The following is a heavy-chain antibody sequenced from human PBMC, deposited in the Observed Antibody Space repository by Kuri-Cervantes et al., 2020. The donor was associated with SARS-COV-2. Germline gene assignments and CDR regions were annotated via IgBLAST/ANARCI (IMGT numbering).Heavy chain of an antibody. Sequence: GGSLRLSCAASGFTFSSYGMHWVRQAPGKGLERVAFIRYDGSNKYYAGSVKGRFTISRDNSKNTLYLQMNSLRAEDTAVYYCARDRFGRGWYDYWGQGTLVTVSS. CDR2: IRYDGSNK. V-gene: IGHV3-30*02. D-gene: IGHD6-19*01. CDR3: ARDRFGRGWYDY. J-gene: IGHJ4*02. CDR1: GFTFSSYG.